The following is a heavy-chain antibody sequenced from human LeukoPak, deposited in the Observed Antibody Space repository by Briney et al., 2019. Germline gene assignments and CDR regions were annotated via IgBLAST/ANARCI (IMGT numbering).Heavy chain of an antibody. CDR3: ASFPSGSPSGYDSLDY. J-gene: IGHJ4*02. CDR1: GFTFSSYS. V-gene: IGHV3-48*01. Sequence: GGSLRLSCAASGFTFSSYSMNWVRQAPGKGLEWVSYISSSSSTIYYADSVKGRFTISRDNAKNSLYLQMNSLRAEDTAVYYCASFPSGSPSGYDSLDYWGQGTLVTVSS. D-gene: IGHD5-12*01. CDR2: ISSSSSTI.